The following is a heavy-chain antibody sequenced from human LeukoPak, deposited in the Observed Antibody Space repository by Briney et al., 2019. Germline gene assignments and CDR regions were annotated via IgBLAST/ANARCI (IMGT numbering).Heavy chain of an antibody. D-gene: IGHD3-22*01. CDR1: GGTFSSYA. V-gene: IGHV1-69*06. Sequence: ASVKVSCKASGGTFSSYAISWVRQAPGQGLEWMGGIIPIFGTANYAQKFQGRVTITADKSTSTAYMELSSLRSEDTAVYYCASSSGSSGSSDAFDIWGQGTMVTVSS. J-gene: IGHJ3*02. CDR3: ASSSGSSGSSDAFDI. CDR2: IIPIFGTA.